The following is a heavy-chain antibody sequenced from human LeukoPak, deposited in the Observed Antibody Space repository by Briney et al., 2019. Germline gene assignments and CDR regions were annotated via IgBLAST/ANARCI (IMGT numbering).Heavy chain of an antibody. Sequence: ASVKVSCKAAGYTFIRYGISWVRQAPGQGLEWMGWISAYNGNTKNVQKFQGRVTVTTDTSTSIAYMELRSLRSDDTAVYYCARGGQLLTSDFDYWGQGTLVTVSS. CDR2: ISAYNGNT. V-gene: IGHV1-18*01. J-gene: IGHJ4*02. CDR1: GYTFIRYG. D-gene: IGHD4-23*01. CDR3: ARGGQLLTSDFDY.